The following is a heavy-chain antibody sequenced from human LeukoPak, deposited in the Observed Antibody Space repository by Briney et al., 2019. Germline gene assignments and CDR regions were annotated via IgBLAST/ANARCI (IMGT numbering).Heavy chain of an antibody. J-gene: IGHJ4*02. V-gene: IGHV3-9*01. D-gene: IGHD2-2*01. CDR1: GFTFGDYA. CDR2: ISWNSGSI. CDR3: AKGTEPAASKLDFDY. Sequence: GRPLRLSCAASGFTFGDYAMHWVRQAPGKGLEWVSGISWNSGSIGYADSVKGRFTISRDNAKNSLYLQMNSLRAEDTALYYCAKGTEPAASKLDFDYWGQGTLVTVSS.